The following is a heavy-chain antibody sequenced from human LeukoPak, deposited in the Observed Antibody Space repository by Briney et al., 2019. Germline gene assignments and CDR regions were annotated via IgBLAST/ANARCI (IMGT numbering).Heavy chain of an antibody. V-gene: IGHV3-7*01. J-gene: IGHJ4*02. CDR2: IKQDGSEK. CDR1: QFTFSSYW. D-gene: IGHD6-13*01. CDR3: ARAGAAAYFDY. Sequence: GGSLRLSCAASQFTFSSYWMNWVRQAPGKGLEWVANIKQDGSEKYYVDSVKGRFTISRDNAKNSLYLQMNSLRAEDTAVYYCARAGAAAYFDYWGQGTLVTVSS.